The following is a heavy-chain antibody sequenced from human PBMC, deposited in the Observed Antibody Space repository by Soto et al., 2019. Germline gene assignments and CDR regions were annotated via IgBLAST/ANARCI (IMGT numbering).Heavy chain of an antibody. D-gene: IGHD5-12*01. CDR2: ISGSGGST. CDR3: AKDRRDGYNYHPFFFDY. CDR1: GFTFSSYA. Sequence: GGALRLSCAASGFTFSSYAMSWVRQAPGKGLEWVSAISGSGGSTYYADSVKGRFTISRDNSKNTLYLQMNSLRAEDTAVYYCAKDRRDGYNYHPFFFDYWGQGTLVTVSS. J-gene: IGHJ4*02. V-gene: IGHV3-23*01.